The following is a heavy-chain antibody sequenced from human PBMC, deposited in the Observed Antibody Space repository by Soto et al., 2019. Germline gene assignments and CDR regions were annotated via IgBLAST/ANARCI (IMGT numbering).Heavy chain of an antibody. V-gene: IGHV3-13*01. D-gene: IGHD6-13*01. CDR3: ASGGWGSSWYEGGSRIDY. CDR1: RFTFSSYD. Sequence: EVQLVESGGGLVQPGGSLRLSCAASRFTFSSYDMHWVRQVTGKGLEWVSAIGAAGDTYYPDSVKGRFIISRENAKNSLYLQMNSLRAEDTAVYYCASGGWGSSWYEGGSRIDYWGQGTLVTVSS. CDR2: IGAAGDT. J-gene: IGHJ4*02.